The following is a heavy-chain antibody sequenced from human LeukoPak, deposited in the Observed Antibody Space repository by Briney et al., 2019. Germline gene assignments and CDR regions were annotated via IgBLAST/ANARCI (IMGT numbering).Heavy chain of an antibody. J-gene: IGHJ4*02. Sequence: PGGSLRLSCAASGFSFSSYYMSWVRQAPGKGLEWVAVIWYDGSNKYYADSVKGRFTISRDNSKNTLYLQMNSLRAEDTAVYYCARDQGAYFDYWGQGTLVTVSS. D-gene: IGHD1-26*01. CDR2: IWYDGSNK. CDR1: GFSFSSYY. V-gene: IGHV3-33*01. CDR3: ARDQGAYFDY.